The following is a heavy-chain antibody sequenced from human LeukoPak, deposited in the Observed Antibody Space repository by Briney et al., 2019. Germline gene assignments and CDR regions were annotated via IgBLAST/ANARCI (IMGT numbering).Heavy chain of an antibody. CDR2: IYPGDSDT. CDR1: GYSFTSYW. D-gene: IGHD4-17*01. CDR3: VRMTTVTTSDY. Sequence: GESLKTSCKGSGYSFTSYWIGWVRQMPGKGLECMGIIYPGDSDTRYSPSFQGQVTISADKSITTAYLQWSSLKASDTAMYYCVRMTTVTTSDYWGQGTLVTVSS. V-gene: IGHV5-51*01. J-gene: IGHJ4*02.